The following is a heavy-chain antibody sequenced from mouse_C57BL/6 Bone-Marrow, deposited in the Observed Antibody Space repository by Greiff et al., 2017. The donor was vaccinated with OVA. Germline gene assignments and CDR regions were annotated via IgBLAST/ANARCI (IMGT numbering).Heavy chain of an antibody. CDR3: ARGGTRPFAY. J-gene: IGHJ3*01. D-gene: IGHD4-1*01. V-gene: IGHV1-42*01. CDR1: GYSFTGYY. CDR2: INPSTGGT. Sequence: EVQLVESGPELVKPGASVKISCKASGYSFTGYYMNWVKQSPEKSLEWIGEINPSTGGTTYNQKFKAKATLTVDKSSSTAYMQLKSLTSEDSAVYNCARGGTRPFAYWGQGTLVTVSA.